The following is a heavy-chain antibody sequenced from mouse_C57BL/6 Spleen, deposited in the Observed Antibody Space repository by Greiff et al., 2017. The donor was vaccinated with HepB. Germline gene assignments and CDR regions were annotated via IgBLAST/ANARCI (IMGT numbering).Heavy chain of an antibody. J-gene: IGHJ2*01. CDR3: ARDPMVTALDY. Sequence: VQLQQSGPELVKPGASVKISCKASGYAFSSSWMNWVKQRPGKGLEWIGRIYPGDGETNYTGKFQSKATLTADKSSSTAYMQLSSLTSEDSAVYFGARDPMVTALDYWGQGTTLTVSS. V-gene: IGHV1-82*01. CDR2: IYPGDGET. CDR1: GYAFSSSW. D-gene: IGHD2-13*01.